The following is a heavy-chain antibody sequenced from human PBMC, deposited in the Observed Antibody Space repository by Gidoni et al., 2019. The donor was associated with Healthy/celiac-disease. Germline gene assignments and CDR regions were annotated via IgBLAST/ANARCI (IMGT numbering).Heavy chain of an antibody. CDR2: SNHSGST. V-gene: IGHV4-34*01. CDR3: ARGPTYYYDSSGYQDDY. Sequence: QVQLPQWCAGLLKPSETLSLTCALYGGSFSVYYWSWIRQPPGKGLEWIGESNHSGSTNYNPSLKSRVTISVDTSKNQFSLKLSAVTAADTAVYYCARGPTYYYDSSGYQDDYWGQGTLVTVSS. CDR1: GGSFSVYY. D-gene: IGHD3-22*01. J-gene: IGHJ4*02.